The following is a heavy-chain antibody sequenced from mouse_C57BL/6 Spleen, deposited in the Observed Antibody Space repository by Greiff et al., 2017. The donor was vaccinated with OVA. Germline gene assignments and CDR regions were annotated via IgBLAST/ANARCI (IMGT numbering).Heavy chain of an antibody. V-gene: IGHV3-6*01. CDR1: GYSITSGYY. Sequence: EVKLVESGPGLVKPSQSLSLTCSVTGYSITSGYYWNWIRQFPGNKLEWMGYISYDGSNNYNPSLKNRISITRDTSKNQFFLKLNSVTTEDTATYYCARDYYSNYETAYWGQGTLVTVSA. CDR2: ISYDGSN. CDR3: ARDYYSNYETAY. J-gene: IGHJ3*01. D-gene: IGHD2-5*01.